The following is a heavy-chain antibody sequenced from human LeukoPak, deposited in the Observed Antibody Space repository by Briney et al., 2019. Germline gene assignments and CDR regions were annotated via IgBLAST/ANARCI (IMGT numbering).Heavy chain of an antibody. Sequence: VASVKVSCKASGDIFTTSGIGWVRQAPGEGLEWMGWISTDNGITHYAQKFRGRVTLTTDRSTSTAYMEVRSLRSDDTAGYYCAGDLSRNSWNYYYPNWFDPWGQGTLVTVSS. J-gene: IGHJ5*02. CDR2: ISTDNGIT. V-gene: IGHV1-18*01. D-gene: IGHD3-10*01. CDR1: GDIFTTSG. CDR3: AGDLSRNSWNYYYPNWFDP.